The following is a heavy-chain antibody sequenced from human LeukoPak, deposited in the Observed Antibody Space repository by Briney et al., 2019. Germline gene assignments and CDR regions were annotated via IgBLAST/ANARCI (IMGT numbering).Heavy chain of an antibody. D-gene: IGHD6-19*01. J-gene: IGHJ4*02. CDR1: GFTFGDYA. Sequence: GASLRLSCAASGFTFGDYAMHWVRQAPGKGLEWVSLIRGDGRTTSYAGSVKGRFTISRDNSKNSLYLQMSSLRGEGTAMYYCAKDAVAGTWLHYWGQGTLVTVSS. CDR2: IRGDGRTT. CDR3: AKDAVAGTWLHY. V-gene: IGHV3-43*02.